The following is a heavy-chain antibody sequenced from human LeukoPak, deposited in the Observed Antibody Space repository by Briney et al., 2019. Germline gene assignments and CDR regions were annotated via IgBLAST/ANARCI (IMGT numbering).Heavy chain of an antibody. D-gene: IGHD5-18*01. V-gene: IGHV3-53*01. J-gene: IGHJ3*02. Sequence: GGSLRLSCAASGFTVSSNYINWVRQSPGKGLEWVSVVYSGGGTYYADSVKGRFTISSDNSKNTLYLQMNNLRAEDTAVYYCARDGSGGYRNRGVFDIWGRGTMVTVSS. CDR3: ARDGSGGYRNRGVFDI. CDR2: VYSGGGT. CDR1: GFTVSSNY.